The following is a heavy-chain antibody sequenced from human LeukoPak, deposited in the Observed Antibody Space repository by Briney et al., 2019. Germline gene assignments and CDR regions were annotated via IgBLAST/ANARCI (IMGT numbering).Heavy chain of an antibody. CDR3: ARGFRGSRKIIATGGYYMDV. CDR1: GYTFTSYD. V-gene: IGHV1-8*01. J-gene: IGHJ6*03. CDR2: MNPNSGNT. Sequence: ASVKVSCKASGYTFTSYDINWVRQATGQGLEWMGWMNPNSGNTGYAQKFQGRVTMTRNTSISTAYMELSSLRSEDTAVYYCARGFRGSRKIIATGGYYMDVWGKGTTVTVSS. D-gene: IGHD6-13*01.